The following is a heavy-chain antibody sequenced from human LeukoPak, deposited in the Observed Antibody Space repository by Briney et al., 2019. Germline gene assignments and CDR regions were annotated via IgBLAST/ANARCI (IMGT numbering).Heavy chain of an antibody. D-gene: IGHD1-1*01. CDR2: INHSGSP. Sequence: SETLSLTCAVYGGSFSGYYWSWIRQPPGKGLEWIGEINHSGSPNYNPSLKSRVTISVDTSKNQFSLKLSSATAADTAVYYCARALEPPLYYVMDVWGQGTTVTVSS. V-gene: IGHV4-34*01. CDR3: ARALEPPLYYVMDV. CDR1: GGSFSGYY. J-gene: IGHJ6*02.